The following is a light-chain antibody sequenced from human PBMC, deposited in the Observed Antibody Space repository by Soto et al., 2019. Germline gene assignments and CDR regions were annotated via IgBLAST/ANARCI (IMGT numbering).Light chain of an antibody. CDR2: GAF. CDR1: QSVSSAH. J-gene: IGKJ2*01. V-gene: IGKV3-20*01. CDR3: QQYGSSPMYT. Sequence: EIVLTQSPGTLSLSPGERATLSCRASQSVSSAHLAWYQQKPGQAPRLLIYGAFSRATGIPDRFSGSGSGTDFTLTISRLEPEDFAVYYCQQYGSSPMYTVGQGTKLEIK.